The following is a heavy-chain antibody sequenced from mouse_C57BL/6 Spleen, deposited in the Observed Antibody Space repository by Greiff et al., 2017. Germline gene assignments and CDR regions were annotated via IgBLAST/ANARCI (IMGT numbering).Heavy chain of an antibody. Sequence: QVHVKQPGAELVKPGASVKLSCKASGYTFTSYWMHWVKQRPGQGLEWIGMIHPNSGSTNYNEKFKSKATLTVDKSSSTAYMQLSSLTSEDSAVYYCARRDGSSSDWYFDVWGTGTTVTVSS. CDR1: GYTFTSYW. J-gene: IGHJ1*03. CDR3: ARRDGSSSDWYFDV. V-gene: IGHV1-64*01. D-gene: IGHD1-1*01. CDR2: IHPNSGST.